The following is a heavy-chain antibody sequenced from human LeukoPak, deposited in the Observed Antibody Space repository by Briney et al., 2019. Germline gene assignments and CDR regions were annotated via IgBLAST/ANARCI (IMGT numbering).Heavy chain of an antibody. CDR3: ANGRRYCSGGSCYSESAGYFQH. J-gene: IGHJ1*01. Sequence: SETLSLTCTVSGGSISSYYWSWIRQPPGKGLEWIGYIYYSGSTNYNPSLKSRVTISVDTSKNQFSLKLSSVTAADTAVYYCANGRRYCSGGSCYSESAGYFQHWGQGTLVTVSS. D-gene: IGHD2-15*01. CDR1: GGSISSYY. V-gene: IGHV4-59*08. CDR2: IYYSGST.